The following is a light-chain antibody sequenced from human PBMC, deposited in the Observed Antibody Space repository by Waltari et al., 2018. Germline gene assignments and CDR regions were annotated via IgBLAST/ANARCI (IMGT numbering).Light chain of an antibody. CDR3: QVWDSSGDLLVI. CDR2: DDS. CDR1: NIDAKS. V-gene: IGLV3-21*02. J-gene: IGLJ2*01. Sequence: SYVLTQPHSVSVAPGQTARITCGGDNIDAKSVHWYQQKPGQAPVVVVFDDSDRPSGIPERFSGANSGNTATLTISRVEGGDEADYFCQVWDSSGDLLVIFGGGTKLTVL.